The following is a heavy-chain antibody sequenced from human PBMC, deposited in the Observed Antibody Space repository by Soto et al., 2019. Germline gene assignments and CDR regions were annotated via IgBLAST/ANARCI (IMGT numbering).Heavy chain of an antibody. V-gene: IGHV4-38-2*01. D-gene: IGHD2-15*01. CDR2: IYHSGST. CDR1: GNSISSGYY. J-gene: IGHJ4*02. CDR3: TKYRRTDAEGYSFDY. Sequence: PLEPLSLTCAVPGNSISSGYYWGWIRQPPGKGLEWIGSIYHSGSTYYNSSLKSRVTITVDSAKNQFSLQLSSVSAADTAVYFCTKYRRTDAEGYSFDYWGQGALVTVSS.